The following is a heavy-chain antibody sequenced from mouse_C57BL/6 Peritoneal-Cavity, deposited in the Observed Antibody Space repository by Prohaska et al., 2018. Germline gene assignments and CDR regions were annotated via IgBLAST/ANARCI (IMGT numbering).Heavy chain of an antibody. CDR2: IYPGNSDT. CDR3: TTLVITTVVAPFAY. CDR1: GYTFTSYW. Sequence: EVQLQQSGTVLARPGASVKMSCKTSGYTFTSYWMHWVKQRPGQGLEWIGAIYPGNSDTSYNQKFKGKAKLTAVTSASTAYMELSSLTNEDSAVYYWTTLVITTVVAPFAYWGQGTLVTVSA. D-gene: IGHD1-1*01. V-gene: IGHV1-5*01. J-gene: IGHJ3*01.